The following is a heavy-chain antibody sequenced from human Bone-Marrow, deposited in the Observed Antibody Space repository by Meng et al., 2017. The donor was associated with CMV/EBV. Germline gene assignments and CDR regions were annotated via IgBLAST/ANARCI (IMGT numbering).Heavy chain of an antibody. CDR1: GFTFSSYA. D-gene: IGHD3-10*01. V-gene: IGHV3-74*01. J-gene: IGHJ5*02. Sequence: GESLKISCAASGFTFSSYAMSWVRQAPGKGLVWVSRINSDGSSTSYADSVKGRFTISRDNPKNMLHLQMDSLSAEDTAVYYCARGILNRYGYWFDPWGQGTLVTVSS. CDR3: ARGILNRYGYWFDP. CDR2: INSDGSST.